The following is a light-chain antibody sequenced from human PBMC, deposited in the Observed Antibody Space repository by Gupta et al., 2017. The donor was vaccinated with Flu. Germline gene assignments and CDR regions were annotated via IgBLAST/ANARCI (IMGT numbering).Light chain of an antibody. CDR2: EKN. Sequence: SSSNIENNYVSWYQQHPATAPKLLIYEKNKRPSWIPDRFSGSKSDTAATLGITGLQNGDEADYYCGTWYNSLSAWVFGGGTKLTVL. J-gene: IGLJ3*02. CDR3: GTWYNSLSAWV. V-gene: IGLV1-51*02. CDR1: SSNIENNY.